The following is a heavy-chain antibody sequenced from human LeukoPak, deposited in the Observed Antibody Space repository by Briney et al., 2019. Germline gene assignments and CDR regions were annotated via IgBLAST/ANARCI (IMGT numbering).Heavy chain of an antibody. D-gene: IGHD4-17*01. CDR3: ARDHDYGDYRFDY. CDR2: IKQDGSEK. Sequence: GGSLRLSCAASGFSFSSYWMTWVRRAPGKGLEWVANIKQDGSEKHYVDSVKGRFTISRDNAKKSLFLQMNSLRGEDTAVYYCARDHDYGDYRFDYWGQGTLVTVSS. J-gene: IGHJ4*02. V-gene: IGHV3-7*01. CDR1: GFSFSSYW.